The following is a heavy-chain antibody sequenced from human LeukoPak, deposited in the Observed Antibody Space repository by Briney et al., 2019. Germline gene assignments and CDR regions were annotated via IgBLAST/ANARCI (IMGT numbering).Heavy chain of an antibody. J-gene: IGHJ4*02. CDR1: GFTFSSYA. D-gene: IGHD6-19*01. CDR2: ISYDGSNK. CDR3: AREFLSGYSSGWYYFDY. Sequence: PGGSLRLSCAASGFTFSSYAMHWVRQAPGKGLEWVAVISYDGSNKYYADSVKGRFTISRDNSKNTLYLQMNSLRAEDTAVYYCAREFLSGYSSGWYYFDYWGQGTLVTVSS. V-gene: IGHV3-30*04.